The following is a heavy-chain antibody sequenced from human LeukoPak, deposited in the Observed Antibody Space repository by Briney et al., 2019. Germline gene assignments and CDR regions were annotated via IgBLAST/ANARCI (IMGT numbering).Heavy chain of an antibody. J-gene: IGHJ4*02. D-gene: IGHD6-19*01. CDR3: AREVVTVAGPFSYY. CDR2: IYYSGST. CDR1: GGSLTGDF. V-gene: IGHV4-59*01. Sequence: SETLSPTCTVSGGSLTGDFWSWMRQPPGKGLEWIGYIYYSGSTNYNPSLKSRVTISVDTSKSQFSLKLSSVTAADTAMYYRAREVVTVAGPFSYYSSQGTLVTVSS.